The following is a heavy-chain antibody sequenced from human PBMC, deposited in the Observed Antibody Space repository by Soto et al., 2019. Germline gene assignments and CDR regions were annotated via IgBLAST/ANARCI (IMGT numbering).Heavy chain of an antibody. CDR1: GYTFTTYG. Sequence: QVHLVQSGAEVKKPGASVKVSCKGSGYTFTTYGITWVRQAPGQGLEWMGWISAHNGNTNYAQKLQGRVTVTRDTSTSTAYMALRRLRSDNTAVYYCARGRYGYYWGQGARVTVSS. CDR2: ISAHNGNT. CDR3: ARGRYGYY. J-gene: IGHJ4*02. D-gene: IGHD1-1*01. V-gene: IGHV1-18*01.